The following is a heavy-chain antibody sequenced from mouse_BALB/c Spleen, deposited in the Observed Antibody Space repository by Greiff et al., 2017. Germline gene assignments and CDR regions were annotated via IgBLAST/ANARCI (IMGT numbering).Heavy chain of an antibody. CDR2: IDPETGGT. J-gene: IGHJ3*01. CDR3: TGGGFAY. V-gene: IGHV1-15*01. CDR1: GYTFTDYE. Sequence: QVQLKQSGAELVRPGASVTLSCKASGYTFTDYEMHWVKQTPVHGLEWIGAIDPETGGTAYNQKFKGKATLTADKSSSTAYMELRSLTSEDSAVYYCTGGGFAYWGQGTLVTVSA.